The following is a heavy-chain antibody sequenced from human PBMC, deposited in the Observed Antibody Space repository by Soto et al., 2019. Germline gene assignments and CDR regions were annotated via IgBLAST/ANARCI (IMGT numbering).Heavy chain of an antibody. V-gene: IGHV3-30*03. D-gene: IGHD4-17*01. J-gene: IGHJ4*02. CDR1: GFTFSSYG. CDR2: ISYDGSNK. Sequence: PGGSLRLSCAASGFTFSSYGMHWVRQAPGKGLEWVAVISYDGSNKYYADSVKGRFTISRDNSKNTLYLQMNSLRAEDTAVYYCATGYRDYVDGYWGQGTLVTVS. CDR3: ATGYRDYVDGY.